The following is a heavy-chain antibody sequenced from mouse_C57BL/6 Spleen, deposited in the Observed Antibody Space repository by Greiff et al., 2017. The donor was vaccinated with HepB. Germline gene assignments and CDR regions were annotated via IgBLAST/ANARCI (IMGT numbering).Heavy chain of an antibody. V-gene: IGHV1-82*01. Sequence: QVHVKQSGPELVKPGASVKISCKASGYAFSSSWMNWVKQRPGKGLEWIGRIYPGDGDTNYNGKFKGKATLTADKSSSTAYMQLSSLTSEDSAVYFCATTDYGNYGWYFDVWGTGTTVTVSS. CDR2: IYPGDGDT. CDR3: ATTDYGNYGWYFDV. J-gene: IGHJ1*03. D-gene: IGHD2-1*01. CDR1: GYAFSSSW.